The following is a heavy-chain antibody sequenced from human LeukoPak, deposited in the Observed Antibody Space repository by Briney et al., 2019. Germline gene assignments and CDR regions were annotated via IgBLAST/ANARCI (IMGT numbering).Heavy chain of an antibody. V-gene: IGHV3-21*05. CDR1: GFTFSSYS. CDR3: ARDMDDASVGYNWFDP. Sequence: SGGSLRLSCAASGFTFSSYSMNWVRQAPGKGLEWVSYISSSSSYIYYADSVKGRFTISRDNAKNSLYLQVNSLRAEDTAVYYCARDMDDASVGYNWFDPWGQGTLVTVSS. CDR2: ISSSSSYI. J-gene: IGHJ5*02. D-gene: IGHD1-26*01.